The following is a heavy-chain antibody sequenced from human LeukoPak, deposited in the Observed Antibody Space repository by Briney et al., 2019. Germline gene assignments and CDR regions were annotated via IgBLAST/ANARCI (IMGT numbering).Heavy chain of an antibody. CDR3: ARVYYDFWSGYPIGMDV. J-gene: IGHJ6*02. CDR2: ISSSGRTI. CDR1: GFTFSSYE. D-gene: IGHD3-3*01. Sequence: GGSLRLSCAASGFTFSSYEMNWVRQAPGKGLEWVSYISSSGRTIYYADSVKGRFTISRDNAKNSLYLQMNSLRAEDTAVYYCARVYYDFWSGYPIGMDVWGQGTTVTVSS. V-gene: IGHV3-48*03.